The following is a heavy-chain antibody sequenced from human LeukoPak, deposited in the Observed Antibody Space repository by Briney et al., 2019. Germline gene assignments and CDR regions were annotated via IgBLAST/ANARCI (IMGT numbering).Heavy chain of an antibody. Sequence: GGSLRLSCAASVFTFISNYMSWVRQAPGKGLEGVSVIYSGRSTYYADSVKGRFTISRDNSKNTLYLQMNSLRAEDTAVYYCARGHTAVTRHFDFWGQGTLVTVSS. J-gene: IGHJ4*02. D-gene: IGHD4-17*01. V-gene: IGHV3-53*01. CDR2: IYSGRST. CDR3: ARGHTAVTRHFDF. CDR1: VFTFISNY.